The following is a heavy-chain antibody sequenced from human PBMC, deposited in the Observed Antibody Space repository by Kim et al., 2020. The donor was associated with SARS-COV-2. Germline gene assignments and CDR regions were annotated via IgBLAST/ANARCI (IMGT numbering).Heavy chain of an antibody. CDR3: ARVHGGYYDFWSGFLNWFDP. CDR2: IYYSGST. V-gene: IGHV4-59*01. Sequence: SETLSLTCTVSGGSISSYYWSWIRQPPGKGLEWIGYIYYSGSTNYNPSLKSRVTISVDTSKNQFSLKLSSVTAADTAVYYCARVHGGYYDFWSGFLNWFDPWGQGTLVTVSS. CDR1: GGSISSYY. J-gene: IGHJ5*02. D-gene: IGHD3-3*01.